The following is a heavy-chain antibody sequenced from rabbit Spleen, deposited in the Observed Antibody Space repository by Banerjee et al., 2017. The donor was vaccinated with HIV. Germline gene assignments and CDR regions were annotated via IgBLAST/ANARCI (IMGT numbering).Heavy chain of an antibody. D-gene: IGHD4-1*01. V-gene: IGHV1S40*01. CDR3: ATLGAGVAWMYDL. CDR1: GFSFSGSYQ. Sequence: QSLEESGGGLVQPEGSLALTCKASGFSFSGSYQMCWVRQAPGKGLEWIACIDISSGSTWYASWAKGRFTTSKTSSTTVTLQMTSLTAADTATYFCATLGAGVAWMYDLWGPGTLVTVS. J-gene: IGHJ4*01. CDR2: IDISSGST.